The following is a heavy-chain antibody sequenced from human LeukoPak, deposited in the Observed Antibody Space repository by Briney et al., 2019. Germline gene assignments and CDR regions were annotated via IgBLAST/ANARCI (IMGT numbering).Heavy chain of an antibody. J-gene: IGHJ3*02. CDR3: VRSGYCYGGTCHSGAFDI. D-gene: IGHD2-15*01. Sequence: ASVKVSCKASGYTFTSYGISWVRQAPGQGLEWMGWISAYNGNTNFAQKLQGRITMTTDTSTSTAYMELRSLRSDDTAVYYCVRSGYCYGGTCHSGAFDIWGQGTMVTVST. V-gene: IGHV1-18*01. CDR1: GYTFTSYG. CDR2: ISAYNGNT.